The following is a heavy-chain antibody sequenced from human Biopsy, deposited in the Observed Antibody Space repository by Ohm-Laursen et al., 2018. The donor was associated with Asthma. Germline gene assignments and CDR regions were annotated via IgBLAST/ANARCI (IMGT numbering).Heavy chain of an antibody. D-gene: IGHD2-2*01. J-gene: IGHJ4*02. Sequence: ASVKVSCKSLGGTFNTYVIGWARQAPGQGLEWMGGINSVFGTTTYPQKFQDRVTITADDSTSTVYMELSSLRSEETDVYYCARKAGSCISRTCYSLDFWGQGTLVTVSS. CDR3: ARKAGSCISRTCYSLDF. CDR2: INSVFGTT. V-gene: IGHV1-69*13. CDR1: GGTFNTYV.